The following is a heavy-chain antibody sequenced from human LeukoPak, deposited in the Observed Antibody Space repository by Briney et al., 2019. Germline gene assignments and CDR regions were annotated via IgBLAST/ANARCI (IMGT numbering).Heavy chain of an antibody. D-gene: IGHD2-21*02. Sequence: SETLSLTCAVYGGSISSYYWSWIRQPPGKGLEWIGYIYYSGSTNYNPSLKSRVTITVDTSKNQFSLKLSSVTGADTAVYYCARQSDVDVWGQGTTVIVFS. J-gene: IGHJ6*02. V-gene: IGHV4-59*08. CDR1: GGSISSYY. CDR2: IYYSGST. CDR3: ARQSDVDV.